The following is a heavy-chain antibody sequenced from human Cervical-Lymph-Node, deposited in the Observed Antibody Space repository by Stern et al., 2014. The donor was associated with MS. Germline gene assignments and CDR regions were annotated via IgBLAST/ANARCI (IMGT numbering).Heavy chain of an antibody. CDR3: ARARDYGGVYYFDY. V-gene: IGHV1-2*04. Sequence: VQLLESGAEVKKPGASVKVSCKASGYTFTGYYMHWVRQAPGQGLEWMGWINPNSGGTNYAQKFQGWVTMTRDTSISTAYMELSRLRSDDTAVYYCARARDYGGVYYFDYWGQGTLVTVSS. D-gene: IGHD4-17*01. CDR1: GYTFTGYY. J-gene: IGHJ4*02. CDR2: INPNSGGT.